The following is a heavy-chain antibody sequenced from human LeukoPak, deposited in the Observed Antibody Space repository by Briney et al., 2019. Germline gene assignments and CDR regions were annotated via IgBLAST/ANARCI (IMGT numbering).Heavy chain of an antibody. D-gene: IGHD5-18*01. V-gene: IGHV4-39*01. CDR2: IYYSGST. Sequence: NPSETLSLTCTVSGGSISSSSYYWGWIRQPPGKGLELIGSIYYSGSTYYNPSLKSRVTISVDTSKNQFSLKLSSVTAADTAVYYCARQDTAMVDFDYWGQGTLVTVSS. CDR3: ARQDTAMVDFDY. J-gene: IGHJ4*02. CDR1: GGSISSSSYY.